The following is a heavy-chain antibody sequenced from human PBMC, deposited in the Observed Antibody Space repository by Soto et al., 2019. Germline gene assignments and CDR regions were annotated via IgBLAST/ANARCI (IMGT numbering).Heavy chain of an antibody. D-gene: IGHD3-3*02. CDR2: IVSDGSAI. J-gene: IGHJ3*02. V-gene: IGHV3-33*01. CDR1: GFPFSFYG. CDR3: ARDDAFDNENGFDM. Sequence: GGSLRLSCAVSGFPFSFYGFHWVRQPPGKGLEWLGVIVSDGSAIYHADSLEGRFFISRDNSKDILYLQMNSLRVEDTAVYYCARDDAFDNENGFDMWGQGTMVTVSS.